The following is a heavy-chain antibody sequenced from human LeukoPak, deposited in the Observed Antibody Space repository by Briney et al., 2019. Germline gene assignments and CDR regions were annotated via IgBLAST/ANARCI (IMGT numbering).Heavy chain of an antibody. V-gene: IGHV4-4*02. CDR1: GGSISSNNW. CDR3: ARKGSSWWRYFDL. J-gene: IGHJ2*01. D-gene: IGHD6-13*01. Sequence: SETLSLTCAVSGGSISSNNWWSWVRQPPGKGLEWIGEIYHSGSTNYNPSLKGRVTVSLDKSENQFSLNLSSVTAADTAVYYCARKGSSWWRYFDLWGRGTLVTVSS. CDR2: IYHSGST.